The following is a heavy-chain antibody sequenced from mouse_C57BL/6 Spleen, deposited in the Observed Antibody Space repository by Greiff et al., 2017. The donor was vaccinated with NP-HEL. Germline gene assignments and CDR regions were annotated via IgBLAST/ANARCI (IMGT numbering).Heavy chain of an antibody. CDR3: VYYDYDGFAY. D-gene: IGHD2-4*01. CDR2: IYPGNSDT. CDR1: GYTFTSYW. Sequence: VQLQQSGTVLARPGASVKMSCKTSGYTFTSYWMHWVKQRPGQGLEWIGAIYPGNSDTSYNQKFKGKAKLTAVTSASTAYMELSSLTNEDSAVYYCVYYDYDGFAYWGQGTLVTVSA. V-gene: IGHV1-5*01. J-gene: IGHJ3*01.